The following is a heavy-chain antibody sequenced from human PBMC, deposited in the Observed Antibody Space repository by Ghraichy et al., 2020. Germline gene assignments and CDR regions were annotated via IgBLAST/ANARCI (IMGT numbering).Heavy chain of an antibody. J-gene: IGHJ6*02. CDR3: ARAPANSSSWGYYYYYGMDV. Sequence: SETLSLTCTVSGGSISSEYWSWIRQPPGKGLEWIGYTCTSGSSNYNPSLKSRVTISVDTSKNQFSLKLSSVTAADTAVYYCARAPANSSSWGYYYYYGMDVWGQGTTVTVSS. V-gene: IGHV4-4*09. D-gene: IGHD6-13*01. CDR1: GGSISSEY. CDR2: TCTSGSS.